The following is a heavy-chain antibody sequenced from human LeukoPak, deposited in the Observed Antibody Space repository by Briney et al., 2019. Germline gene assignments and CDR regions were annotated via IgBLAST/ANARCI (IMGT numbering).Heavy chain of an antibody. CDR3: ARRDVIVVVTAYDAFDI. J-gene: IGHJ3*02. D-gene: IGHD2-21*02. Sequence: SETLSLTCTVSGGSIRSTSYYWGWIRQPPGKGLEWIGSINHSGSTNYNPSLKSRVTISVDTSKNQFSLKLSSVTAADTAVYYCARRDVIVVVTAYDAFDIWGQGTMVTVSS. V-gene: IGHV4-39*07. CDR1: GGSIRSTSYY. CDR2: INHSGST.